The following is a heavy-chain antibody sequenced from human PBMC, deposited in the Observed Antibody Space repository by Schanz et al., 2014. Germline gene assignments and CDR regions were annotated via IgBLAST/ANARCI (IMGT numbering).Heavy chain of an antibody. CDR3: AREQYPYTNSSDVRYFDY. CDR1: GYTFTDYG. D-gene: IGHD6-6*01. CDR2: ISTSNGNT. V-gene: IGHV1-18*01. Sequence: QVQVVQSGAEVKKPGASVKVSCKASGYTFTDYGVIWVRQAPGQGLEWMGWISTSNGNTNYIQKLQGRVTMTTDTSTSTAYMELRSLRSDDAAVYYCAREQYPYTNSSDVRYFDYWGQGSLVTVSS. J-gene: IGHJ4*02.